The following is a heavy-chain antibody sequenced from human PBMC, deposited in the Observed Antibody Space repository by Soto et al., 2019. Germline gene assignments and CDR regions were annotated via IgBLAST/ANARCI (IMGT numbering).Heavy chain of an antibody. V-gene: IGHV3-33*01. CDR1: GFTFSSYG. J-gene: IGHJ6*02. D-gene: IGHD1-26*01. CDR2: IWYDGSNK. Sequence: SLRLSCAASGFTFSSYGMHWVRQAPGKGLEWVAVIWYDGSNKYYADSVKGRFTISRDNSKNTLYLQMNSLRAEDTAVYYCARGMVGKRYYYYYYGMDVWGQGTTVTVSS. CDR3: ARGMVGKRYYYYYYGMDV.